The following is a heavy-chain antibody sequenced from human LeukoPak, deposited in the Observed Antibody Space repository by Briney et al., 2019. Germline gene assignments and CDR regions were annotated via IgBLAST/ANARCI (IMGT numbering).Heavy chain of an antibody. CDR2: INPNSGGT. V-gene: IGHV1-2*02. D-gene: IGHD4-17*01. CDR1: GYTFTGYY. Sequence: GASVKVSCKASGYTFTGYYMHWVRQAPGQGLELMGWINPNSGGTNYAQKFQGRVTMTRDTSISTAYMELSRLRSDDTAVYYCARDSTLVYGDYVYWFDPWGQGTLVTVSS. J-gene: IGHJ5*02. CDR3: ARDSTLVYGDYVYWFDP.